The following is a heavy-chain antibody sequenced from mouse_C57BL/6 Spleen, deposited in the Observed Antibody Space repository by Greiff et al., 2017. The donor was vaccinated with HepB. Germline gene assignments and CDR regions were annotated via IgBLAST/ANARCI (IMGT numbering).Heavy chain of an antibody. Sequence: QVQLQQPGAELVMPGASVKLSCKASGYTFTSYWMHWVKQRPGQGLEWIGEIDPSDSYTNYNQKFKGKSTLTVDKSSSTAYMQLSSLTSEDSAVYDCARVGGNYPYYAMDYWGQGTSVTVSS. J-gene: IGHJ4*01. CDR1: GYTFTSYW. V-gene: IGHV1-69*01. CDR3: ARVGGNYPYYAMDY. CDR2: IDPSDSYT. D-gene: IGHD2-1*01.